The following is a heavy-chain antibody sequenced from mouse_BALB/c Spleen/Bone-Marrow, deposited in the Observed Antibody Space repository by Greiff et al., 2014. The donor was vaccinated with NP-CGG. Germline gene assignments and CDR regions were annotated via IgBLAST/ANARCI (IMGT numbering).Heavy chain of an antibody. CDR1: GFTFTDYY. D-gene: IGHD2-3*01. J-gene: IGHJ2*01. CDR3: ARDMGGLLFDY. V-gene: IGHV7-3*02. Sequence: EVKLVESGGGLVQPGGSLRLSCATSGFTFTDYYMKWVRQPPGKALEWLGFIRNKAYSYTTEYSASVKGRFTISRDNSQSILYLQMNTLRAEDSATYYCARDMGGLLFDYWGQGTPLTVSS. CDR2: IRNKAYSYTT.